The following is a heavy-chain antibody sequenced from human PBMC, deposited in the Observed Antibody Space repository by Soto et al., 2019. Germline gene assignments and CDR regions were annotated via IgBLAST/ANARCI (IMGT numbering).Heavy chain of an antibody. D-gene: IGHD3-16*01. CDR1: GYSFTGYF. CDR2: TNPTSAFI. Sequence: QVQLVQSGAEVKKPGASVKVSCKASGYSFTGYFMHWVRQVPGQGLEWMGWTNPTSAFIKYLQKFQGSATITRDTSISTAFIELPRLRSDDTAVYYCARAHVRHQLGPSDYWGQATLATVSS. J-gene: IGHJ4*02. V-gene: IGHV1-2*02. CDR3: ARAHVRHQLGPSDY.